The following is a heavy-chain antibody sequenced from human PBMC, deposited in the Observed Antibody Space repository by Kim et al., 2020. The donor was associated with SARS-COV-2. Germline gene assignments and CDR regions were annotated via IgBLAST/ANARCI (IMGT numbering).Heavy chain of an antibody. D-gene: IGHD4-17*01. CDR1: GFTFSSHG. V-gene: IGHV3-23*01. J-gene: IGHJ4*02. CDR3: AKRGGTVTTSYYFHF. Sequence: GGSLRLSCAASGFTFSSHGMSWVRQAPGKGLEWVSSITVSGGATFYADSVKGSFTISRDNSENTLYLQMNSLRAEDTAVYYCAKRGGTVTTSYYFHFWGQGTLVTVSS. CDR2: ITVSGGAT.